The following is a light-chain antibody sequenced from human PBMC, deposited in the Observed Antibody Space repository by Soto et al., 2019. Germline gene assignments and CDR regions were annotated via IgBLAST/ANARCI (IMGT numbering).Light chain of an antibody. CDR2: RNN. V-gene: IGLV1-44*01. CDR3: AAWDDSLNGYV. J-gene: IGLJ1*01. Sequence: QSVLTQPPSASGTPGQRVIISCSGSSSNIGSNTVNWYQQLPGTAPKLLIYRNNQRPSAVPDRFSGSKSGTSASLAISGLQSEDEADYYCAAWDDSLNGYVFGTGTKLTVL. CDR1: SSNIGSNT.